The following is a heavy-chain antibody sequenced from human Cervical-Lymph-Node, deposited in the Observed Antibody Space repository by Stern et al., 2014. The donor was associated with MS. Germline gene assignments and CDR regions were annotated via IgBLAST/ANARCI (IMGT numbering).Heavy chain of an antibody. CDR3: ARYTVRDWFDP. V-gene: IGHV4-34*01. CDR2: INHSGNT. CDR1: GGSFSGYY. Sequence: QVQLQQWGAGLLKPSETLSLTCAVYGGSFSGYYWRWIRQSPGKGLEWIGEINHSGNTTYNPSLMSRVTISADTSRSQFSLKLGSVTAADTAVYYCARYTVRDWFDPWGQGTLVIVSS. D-gene: IGHD4-17*01. J-gene: IGHJ5*02.